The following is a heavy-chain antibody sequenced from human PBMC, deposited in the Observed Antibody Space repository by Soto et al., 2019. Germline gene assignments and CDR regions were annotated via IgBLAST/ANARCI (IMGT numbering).Heavy chain of an antibody. V-gene: IGHV1-69*13. J-gene: IGHJ4*02. CDR3: ARIPRYSFPTSDDLDS. D-gene: IGHD5-18*01. Sequence: ASVKVSCKASGGTFYIYTFSWVRQAPGQGLEWMGSSTPIYPTTNYAEKFQGRLTVTADGSTNTAYMELNSLTSDDTAVYYCARIPRYSFPTSDDLDSWGQGTLVTVSS. CDR1: GGTFYIYT. CDR2: STPIYPTT.